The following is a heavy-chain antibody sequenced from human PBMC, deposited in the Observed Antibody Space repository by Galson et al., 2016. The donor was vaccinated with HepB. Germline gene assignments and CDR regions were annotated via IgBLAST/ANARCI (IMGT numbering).Heavy chain of an antibody. CDR2: IDSAGTGT. D-gene: IGHD2-15*01. J-gene: IGHJ4*02. CDR3: ARDRGGLGSTTIDY. CDR1: GFTFRTSW. V-gene: IGHV3-74*01. Sequence: SLRLSCAASGFTFRTSWMHWVRQAPGEGLVWVAQIDSAGTGTVYTASVKGRFFASRDNARNTLSLRLTGLRAEDTAVYYCARDRGGLGSTTIDYWGQGTLVTVSS.